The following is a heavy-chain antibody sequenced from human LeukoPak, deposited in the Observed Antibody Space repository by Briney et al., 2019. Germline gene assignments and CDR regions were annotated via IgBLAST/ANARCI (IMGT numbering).Heavy chain of an antibody. CDR3: ARVRAVAGTEVLYYFDY. CDR2: ITGSGDST. Sequence: PGGSLRLSCVASGITFSNNAMSWVRQTPGKGLEWVSGITGSGDSTYYTESVKGRFTISRDNSKNTLYLEMNSLRAEDTAVYYCARVRAVAGTEVLYYFDYCGQGTLVTVSS. CDR1: GITFSNNA. V-gene: IGHV3-23*01. J-gene: IGHJ4*02. D-gene: IGHD6-19*01.